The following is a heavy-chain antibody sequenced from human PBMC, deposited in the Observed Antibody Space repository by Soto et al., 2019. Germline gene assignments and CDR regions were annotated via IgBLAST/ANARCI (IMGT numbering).Heavy chain of an antibody. CDR3: ARGRYCLTGSCFPNWFDS. J-gene: IGHJ5*01. Sequence: SETLSLTCSVSGDSISTVDYFWAWIRQPPGKTLEYIGYIYKSATTYYNPSFESRVAISLDTSKSQFSLTVTSVTAGDTAVYFSARGRYCLTGSCFPNWFDSWGRGTLVTVSS. CDR1: GDSISTVDYF. D-gene: IGHD2-15*01. CDR2: IYKSATT. V-gene: IGHV4-30-4*01.